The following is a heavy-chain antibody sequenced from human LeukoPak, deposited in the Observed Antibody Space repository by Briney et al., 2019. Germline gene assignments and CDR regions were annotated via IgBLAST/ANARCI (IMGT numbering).Heavy chain of an antibody. J-gene: IGHJ3*02. CDR1: GGSFSGYY. CDR3: ARVGPLDAFDI. D-gene: IGHD1-26*01. CDR2: INHSGST. Sequence: PSETLSLTCAVYGGSFSGYYWSWIRQPPGKGLEWIGEINHSGSTNYNPSLKSRVTISVDTSKNQFSLKLSSATAADTAVYYCARVGPLDAFDIWGQGTMVTVSS. V-gene: IGHV4-34*01.